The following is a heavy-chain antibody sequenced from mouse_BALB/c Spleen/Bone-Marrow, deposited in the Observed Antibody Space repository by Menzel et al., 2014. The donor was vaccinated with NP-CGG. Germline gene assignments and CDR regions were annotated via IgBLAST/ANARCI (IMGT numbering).Heavy chain of an antibody. CDR1: GFSLTSYG. V-gene: IGHV2-9*02. D-gene: IGHD2-10*01. J-gene: IGHJ1*01. CDR2: IWAGGSE. CDR3: ATENRAYYGSSYWALDV. Sequence: VQLQQSGPGLVAPSQSLSITCTVSGFSLTSYGVHWVRQPPGKGLEWLGVIWAGGSENYNSGLISRLGISNDNSKSQVFLKMNRPHTDDTALSSCATENRAYYGSSYWALDVWGAGTTVTVSS.